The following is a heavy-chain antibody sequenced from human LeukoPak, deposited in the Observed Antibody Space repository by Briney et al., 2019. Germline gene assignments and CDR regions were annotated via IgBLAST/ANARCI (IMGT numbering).Heavy chain of an antibody. Sequence: PSETLSLTCAVYGGSFSGYYWSWIRQPPGKGLEWIGEINHSGSTNYNPSLKSRVTISVDTSKNQFSLKLSSVTAADTAVYYCARDISSGWYGLSYWGQGTLVTVSS. D-gene: IGHD6-19*01. CDR3: ARDISSGWYGLSY. CDR2: INHSGST. V-gene: IGHV4-34*01. J-gene: IGHJ4*02. CDR1: GGSFSGYY.